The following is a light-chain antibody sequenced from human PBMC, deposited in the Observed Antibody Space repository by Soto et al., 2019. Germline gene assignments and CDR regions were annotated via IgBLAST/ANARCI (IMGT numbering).Light chain of an antibody. Sequence: DIQMTQSPSSLSASVGDRVTITCRASQSISSYLNWYQQKPGKAPKLLIYAASSLQSGVPSRFSGSESGTDFTLTISSLQPEDFATYYCQQSYSTPRSTFGPGTKVDIK. CDR2: AAS. V-gene: IGKV1-39*01. CDR3: QQSYSTPRST. J-gene: IGKJ3*01. CDR1: QSISSY.